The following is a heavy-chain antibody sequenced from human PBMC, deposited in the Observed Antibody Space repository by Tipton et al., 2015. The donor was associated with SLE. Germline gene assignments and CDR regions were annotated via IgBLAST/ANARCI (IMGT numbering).Heavy chain of an antibody. V-gene: IGHV3-23*03. CDR3: AKMGAGVGSVNYFHYYMDV. J-gene: IGHJ6*03. D-gene: IGHD3-10*01. CDR1: GFAFSSYA. CDR2: IYNDDSIT. Sequence: SLRLSCVASGFAFSSYAMSWVRPAPGKGVEWVSVIYNDDSITYYADSVKGRFTVSRNNFRETLYLQLNSLRVEDTAIYYCAKMGAGVGSVNYFHYYMDVRGKGT.